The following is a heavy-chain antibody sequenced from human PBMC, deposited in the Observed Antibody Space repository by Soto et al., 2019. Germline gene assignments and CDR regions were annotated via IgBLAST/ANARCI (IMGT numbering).Heavy chain of an antibody. CDR3: AKGTYDILTGTQGVYYFDY. Sequence: GGSLRLSCAASGFTVSSNYMSWVRQAPGKGLEWVSVIYSGGSTYYADSVKGRFTISRDNSKNTLYLQMNSLRAEDTAVYYCAKGTYDILTGTQGVYYFDYWGQGTLVTVSS. V-gene: IGHV3-53*01. J-gene: IGHJ4*02. CDR2: IYSGGST. D-gene: IGHD3-9*01. CDR1: GFTVSSNY.